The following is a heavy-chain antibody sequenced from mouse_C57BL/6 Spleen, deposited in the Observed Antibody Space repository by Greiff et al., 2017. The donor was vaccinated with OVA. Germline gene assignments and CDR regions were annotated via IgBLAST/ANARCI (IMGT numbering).Heavy chain of an antibody. CDR2: IDPSDSYT. CDR3: ARKGLWDCSNYEVDY. Sequence: QVQLQQPGAELVMPGASVKLSCKASGYTFTSYWMHWVKQRPGQGLEWIGEIDPSDSYTNYNQKVKGKFTLTVDKSYSTAYMQLSSLTSEDYAVYYCARKGLWDCSNYEVDYWGQGTTLTVSS. CDR1: GYTFTSYW. J-gene: IGHJ2*01. V-gene: IGHV1-69*01. D-gene: IGHD2-5*01.